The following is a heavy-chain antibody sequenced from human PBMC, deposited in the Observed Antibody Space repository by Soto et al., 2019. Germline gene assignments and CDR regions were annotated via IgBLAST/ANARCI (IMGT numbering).Heavy chain of an antibody. V-gene: IGHV1-58*02. CDR1: GVSFTISA. CDR2: IVVGSGNT. J-gene: IGHJ6*02. D-gene: IGHD3-10*01. CDR3: AEEPFGFRYYYGMDV. Sequence: GASVAVCCKASGVSFTISAIHCVRQARGQRLEWIGWIVVGSGNTNYAQKFQERVTITRDMSTSTAYMELSSLRSEDTAVYYCAEEPFGFRYYYGMDVWGQGTTVTGSS.